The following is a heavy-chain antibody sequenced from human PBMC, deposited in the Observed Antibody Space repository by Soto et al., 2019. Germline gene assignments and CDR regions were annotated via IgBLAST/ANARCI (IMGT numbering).Heavy chain of an antibody. J-gene: IGHJ4*02. D-gene: IGHD2-15*01. V-gene: IGHV3-53*01. CDR1: GFTVSSNY. CDR2: ITASGGST. CDR3: ASRGYCTGGTCYPNY. Sequence: LRLSCAASGFTVSSNYMSWVRQAPGKGLEWVSGITASGGSTYYADSVKGRFTISRDNSRNTLYLQMNSLRAEDTAVYYCASRGYCTGGTCYPNYWGQGTLVTVS.